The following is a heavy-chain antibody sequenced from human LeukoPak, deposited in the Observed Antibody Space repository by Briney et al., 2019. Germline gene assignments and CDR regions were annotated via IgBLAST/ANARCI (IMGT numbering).Heavy chain of an antibody. CDR2: IYYSGST. CDR1: GGSISSYY. Sequence: SETLSLTCTVSGGSISSYYWSWIRQAPGKGLEWIGYIYYSGSTNYNPSLKSRVTISVDTSKNQFSLKLSSVTAADTAVYYCARGVNGDYGVYYFDYWGQGTLVTVSS. CDR3: ARGVNGDYGVYYFDY. V-gene: IGHV4-59*01. J-gene: IGHJ4*02. D-gene: IGHD4-17*01.